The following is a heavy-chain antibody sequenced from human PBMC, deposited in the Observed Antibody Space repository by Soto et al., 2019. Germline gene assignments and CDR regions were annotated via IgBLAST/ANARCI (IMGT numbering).Heavy chain of an antibody. CDR2: IWYDGSNK. CDR3: ARDFPSYCTNGVCYSTAYYSRMDV. Sequence: PGGSLRLSCAASGFTFSSYGMHWVRQAPGKGLEWVAVIWYDGSNKYYADSVKGRFTISRDNSKNTLYLQMNSLRAEDTAVYYCARDFPSYCTNGVCYSTAYYSRMDVWGQGTTVTVSS. V-gene: IGHV3-33*01. J-gene: IGHJ6*02. CDR1: GFTFSSYG. D-gene: IGHD2-8*01.